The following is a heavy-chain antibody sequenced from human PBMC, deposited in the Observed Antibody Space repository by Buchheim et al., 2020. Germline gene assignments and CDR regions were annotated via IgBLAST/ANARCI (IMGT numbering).Heavy chain of an antibody. CDR2: ISSSSSSI. Sequence: EVQLVESGGGLVKPGGSLRLSCAASGFTFNNYNMNWVRQAPGKGLEWVSYISSSSSSIYYADSVKGRFTISRDNAKNSLYLQMNNLRSEDTAVYYCAREYSSSSWRTFDIWGQGS. CDR3: AREYSSSSWRTFDI. V-gene: IGHV3-21*01. D-gene: IGHD6-6*01. CDR1: GFTFNNYN. J-gene: IGHJ3*02.